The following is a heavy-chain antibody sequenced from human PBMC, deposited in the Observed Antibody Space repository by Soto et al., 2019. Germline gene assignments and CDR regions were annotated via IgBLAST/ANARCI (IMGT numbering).Heavy chain of an antibody. Sequence: ASVKVSCKASGYTLTSYYMHWVRQAPGQGLEWMGIINPSGGSTSYAQKFQGRVILTRDTSTSTVYMELSSLRSEDTAVYYCERGVNYDSSGYYLAYWGQGTLVTVSS. CDR1: GYTLTSYY. J-gene: IGHJ4*02. CDR3: ERGVNYDSSGYYLAY. CDR2: INPSGGST. D-gene: IGHD3-22*01. V-gene: IGHV1-46*01.